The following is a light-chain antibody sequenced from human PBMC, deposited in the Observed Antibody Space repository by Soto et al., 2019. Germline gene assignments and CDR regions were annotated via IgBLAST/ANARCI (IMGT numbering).Light chain of an antibody. CDR2: DTS. J-gene: IGKJ5*01. CDR1: QSVSSY. CDR3: QQYNHWRSIS. V-gene: IGKV3-15*01. Sequence: EIVLTQSPGTLSLSPGERATLSCRASQSVSSYLAWYQQKPGQAPRLLIYDTSTRAADIPARFSGSGSGTDFTLTISSLQSEDFAVYYCQQYNHWRSISFGQGTRLEIK.